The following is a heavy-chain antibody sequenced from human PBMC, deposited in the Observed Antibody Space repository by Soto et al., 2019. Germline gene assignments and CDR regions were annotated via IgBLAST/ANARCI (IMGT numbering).Heavy chain of an antibody. D-gene: IGHD3-3*01. CDR3: ARALDFWSAYFDY. CDR1: GFTFRSYA. V-gene: IGHV3-30-3*01. J-gene: IGHJ4*02. Sequence: QVWQVESGGGVVQAGRSLRLSCAASGFTFRSYAMHWVRQAPGKGLAWVAIISYDEIHKYYADSVKGRFTISRDNSKNTLYLQMNSLRTEDTAVYYCARALDFWSAYFDYWGQGSLVTVSS. CDR2: ISYDEIHK.